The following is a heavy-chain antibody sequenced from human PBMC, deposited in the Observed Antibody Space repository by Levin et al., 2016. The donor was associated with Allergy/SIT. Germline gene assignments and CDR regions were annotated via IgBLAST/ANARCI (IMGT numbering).Heavy chain of an antibody. CDR3: ARDADTAIFTGTLDY. D-gene: IGHD5-18*01. V-gene: IGHV1-69*13. J-gene: IGHJ4*02. Sequence: SVKVSCKASGYTFTDYYIHWVRQAPGQGLEWMGGIVPILDTIEYAQNFQGRVTFTADESTNTAYMDLSSLRSEDTAVYYCARDADTAIFTGTLDYWGQGTLVIVSS. CDR2: IVPILDTI. CDR1: GYTFTDYY.